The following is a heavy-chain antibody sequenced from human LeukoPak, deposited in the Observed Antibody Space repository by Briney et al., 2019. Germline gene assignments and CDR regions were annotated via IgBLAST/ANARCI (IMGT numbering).Heavy chain of an antibody. V-gene: IGHV1-46*01. CDR1: GYTFTSYY. CDR2: INPSGGST. CDR3: ATPRQTAGFDY. J-gene: IGHJ4*02. D-gene: IGHD3-10*01. Sequence: ASVKVSCKASGYTFTSYYMHWVRQAPGQGLEWMGIINPSGGSTSYAQKFQGRLTMTRDTSTSTVYMELSSLRSEDTAVYYCATPRQTAGFDYWGQGTLVTVSS.